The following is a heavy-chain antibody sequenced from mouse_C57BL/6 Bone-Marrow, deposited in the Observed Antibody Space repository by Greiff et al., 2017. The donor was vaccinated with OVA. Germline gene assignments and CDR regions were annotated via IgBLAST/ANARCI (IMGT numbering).Heavy chain of an antibody. D-gene: IGHD1-1*01. CDR3: ARWLTTVVARYWYFDV. CDR1: GYTFTSYG. J-gene: IGHJ1*03. Sequence: QVQLKESGAELARPGASVKLSCKASGYTFTSYGISWVKQRTGQGLEWIGEIYPRSGNTYYNEKFKGKATLTADKSSRNAYMELRSLTSEDSAVYFCARWLTTVVARYWYFDVWGTGTTVTVAS. V-gene: IGHV1-81*01. CDR2: IYPRSGNT.